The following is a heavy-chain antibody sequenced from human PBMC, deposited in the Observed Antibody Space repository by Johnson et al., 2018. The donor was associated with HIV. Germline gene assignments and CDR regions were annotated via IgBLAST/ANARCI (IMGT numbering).Heavy chain of an antibody. J-gene: IGHJ3*02. CDR1: GFTFSSYA. V-gene: IGHV3-30*14. CDR2: ISYDGSNK. D-gene: IGHD3-9*01. CDR3: ARAWWSRDILTALRGAFDI. Sequence: QVQLVESGGGVVQPGRSLRLSCAASGFTFSSYAMHWVRQAPGKGLEWVAVISYDGSNKYYADSVKGRFTISRDNSKNTRYLQMNSLRAEDTAVYYSARAWWSRDILTALRGAFDIWGQGTMVTVSS.